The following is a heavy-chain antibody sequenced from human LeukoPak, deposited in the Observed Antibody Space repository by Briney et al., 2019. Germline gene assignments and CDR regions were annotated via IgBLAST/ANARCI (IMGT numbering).Heavy chain of an antibody. V-gene: IGHV4-4*07. CDR3: ARDAGWFGEFFYYMEV. J-gene: IGHJ6*03. Sequence: SETLSLTCTVPSGSINNYYWSWIRQPAGKGLEWIGHIYIAGYTQYNPSLEGRANMSADTSNNRFTLTLTSVTAADTGVYYCARDAGWFGEFFYYMEVWGQGTTVTVSS. CDR2: IYIAGYT. D-gene: IGHD3-10*01. CDR1: SGSINNYY.